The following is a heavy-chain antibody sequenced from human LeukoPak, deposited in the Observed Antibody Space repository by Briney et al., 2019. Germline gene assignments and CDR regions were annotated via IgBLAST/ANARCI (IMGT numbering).Heavy chain of an antibody. Sequence: GGSLRLSCAASGFTFSSYWMHWVRQAPGKGLVWVSRINSDGSSTSYADSVKGRFTISRDNAKNTLYLQMNSLRAEDTAVYYCARGAGVRPQLVRSGAFDYWGQGTLVTVSS. CDR3: ARGAGVRPQLVRSGAFDY. J-gene: IGHJ4*02. CDR1: GFTFSSYW. CDR2: INSDGSST. D-gene: IGHD6-6*01. V-gene: IGHV3-74*01.